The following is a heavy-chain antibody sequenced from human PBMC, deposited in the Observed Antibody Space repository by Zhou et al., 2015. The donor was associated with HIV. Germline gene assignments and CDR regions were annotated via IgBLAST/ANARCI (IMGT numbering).Heavy chain of an antibody. Sequence: QVRLAESGGGVVQPGGSPRLSCEASGFTFSSYGMHWVRQAPGKGLEWLAVISYDGSKTYYGDSVKGRFTISRDNSKSTLYLQMSSLRAEDTAVYYCARAKMEATYDLWTTGPYAGYMDVWGKGTTVTVSS. D-gene: IGHD3/OR15-3a*01. CDR1: GFTFSSYG. V-gene: IGHV3-30*03. J-gene: IGHJ6*03. CDR3: ARAKMEATYDLWTTGPYAGYMDV. CDR2: ISYDGSKT.